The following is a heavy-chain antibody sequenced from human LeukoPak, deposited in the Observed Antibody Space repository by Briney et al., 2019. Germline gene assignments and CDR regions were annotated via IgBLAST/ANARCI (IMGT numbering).Heavy chain of an antibody. D-gene: IGHD3-22*01. CDR2: IYYSGST. V-gene: IGHV4-39*01. CDR3: ARQGPIVVVENWFDP. CDR1: AGSISSSSDY. Sequence: SETLSLTCTISAGSISSSSDYWAWIRQPPGNGLERIGRIYYSGSTYYNPSLKSRVTISVDTSKNQFSLKLSSVTAADTAVYYCARQGPIVVVENWFDPWGQGTLVTVSS. J-gene: IGHJ5*02.